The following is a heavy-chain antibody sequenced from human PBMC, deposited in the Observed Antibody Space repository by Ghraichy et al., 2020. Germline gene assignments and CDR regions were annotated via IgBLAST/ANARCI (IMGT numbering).Heavy chain of an antibody. CDR2: ISYDGRNK. J-gene: IGHJ4*02. D-gene: IGHD3/OR15-3a*01. CDR3: ASEVGARLFDL. V-gene: IGHV3-30-3*01. Sequence: ISYDGRNKNYADSVKGRFTISRDNSENTLDLQMNSLRAEDTAVYYCASEVGARLFDLWGQGTPATV.